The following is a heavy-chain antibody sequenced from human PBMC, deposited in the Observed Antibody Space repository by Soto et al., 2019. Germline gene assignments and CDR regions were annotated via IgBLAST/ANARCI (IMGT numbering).Heavy chain of an antibody. J-gene: IGHJ4*02. V-gene: IGHV3-7*02. CDR3: ASHPYSSSWYS. CDR1: GFTFSSYW. Sequence: EVQLVESGGGLVQPGGSLRLSCAASGFTFSSYWMSWVRQAPGKGLEWVANIKQDGSEKYYVDSVKGRFTISRDNAKNSLYPQMNSLRAEDTAVYYCASHPYSSSWYSWGQGTLVTVSS. D-gene: IGHD6-13*01. CDR2: IKQDGSEK.